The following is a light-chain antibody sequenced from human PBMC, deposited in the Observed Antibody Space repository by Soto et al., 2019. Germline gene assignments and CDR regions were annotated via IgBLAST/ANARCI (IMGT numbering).Light chain of an antibody. J-gene: IGKJ5*01. CDR3: QPSYQMPP. V-gene: IGKV3-20*01. CDR2: GAS. CDR1: QSVSNNY. Sequence: EIVLTQSPGTLALSPGERDTLSCRASQSVSNNYLAWYQQKPGQAPRLLIYGASNRATGIPDRFSGSGSGTEFTLPISSLEPEDFGTYYCQPSYQMPPFGHRTRLEIK.